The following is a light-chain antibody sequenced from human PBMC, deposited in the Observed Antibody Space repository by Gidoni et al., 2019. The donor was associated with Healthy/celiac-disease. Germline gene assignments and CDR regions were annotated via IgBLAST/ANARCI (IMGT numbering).Light chain of an antibody. V-gene: IGLV3-1*01. CDR1: KLGDKY. Sequence: SYELTHPPSVSVSPGQTASITCSGDKLGDKYACWYQQKPGQSPVLVIYQDSKRPSGIPERFSGSNSGNTATLTISGTQAMDEADYYCQAWDSSIWVFGGGTKLTVL. CDR3: QAWDSSIWV. J-gene: IGLJ3*02. CDR2: QDS.